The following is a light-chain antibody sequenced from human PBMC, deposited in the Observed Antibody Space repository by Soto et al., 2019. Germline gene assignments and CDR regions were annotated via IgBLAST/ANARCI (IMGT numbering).Light chain of an antibody. J-gene: IGLJ1*01. CDR1: SSDIGDL. CDR2: AVT. CDR3: SSYTSSITFYV. Sequence: QSALTQPASVSGSPGQSITISCTGTSSDIGDLVSWYEQHPGRAPKLIIYAVTNRPSGVSNRFSGSKSGNTASLTISGLQAEDEADFYCSSYTSSITFYVFGSGTKVTVL. V-gene: IGLV2-14*01.